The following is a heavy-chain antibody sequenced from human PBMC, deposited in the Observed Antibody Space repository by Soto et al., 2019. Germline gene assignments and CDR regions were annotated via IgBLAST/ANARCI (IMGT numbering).Heavy chain of an antibody. CDR3: ARLDFWSGHFDY. V-gene: IGHV4-39*01. CDR2: IYYSGST. Sequence: SETLSLTCTVSGGSISSSSYYWGWIRQPPGKGLEWIGSIYYSGSTYYNPSLKSRVTISVDTSKNQFSLKLSSVTAADTAVYYCARLDFWSGHFDYWGQGTLVTVSS. J-gene: IGHJ4*02. CDR1: GGSISSSSYY. D-gene: IGHD3-3*01.